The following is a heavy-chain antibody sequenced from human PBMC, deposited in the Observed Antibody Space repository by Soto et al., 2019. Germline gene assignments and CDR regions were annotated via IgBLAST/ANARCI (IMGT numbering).Heavy chain of an antibody. CDR3: ARGRRDQLLRSRVHWFDP. CDR2: IYTSGST. D-gene: IGHD2-2*01. J-gene: IGHJ5*02. CDR1: GGSISSYY. V-gene: IGHV4-4*07. Sequence: PSETLSLTCTVSGGSISSYYWSWIRQPAGKGLEWIGRIYTSGSTNYNPSLKSRVTMSVDTSKNQFSLKLSSVTAADTAVYYCARGRRDQLLRSRVHWFDPWGQGTLVTVSS.